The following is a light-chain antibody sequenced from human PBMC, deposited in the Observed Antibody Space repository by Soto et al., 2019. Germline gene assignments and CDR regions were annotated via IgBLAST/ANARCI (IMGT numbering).Light chain of an antibody. Sequence: EIVMTQSPATLSVSPGERATLFCRASHSVSSSLAWYQQKPGQAPRLLIHGASTRATGIPARFSGSGSGTEFTLTISSLQSEDFAVYYCQQYNNWPPYTFGQGTKLEIK. J-gene: IGKJ2*01. CDR1: HSVSSS. V-gene: IGKV3-15*01. CDR3: QQYNNWPPYT. CDR2: GAS.